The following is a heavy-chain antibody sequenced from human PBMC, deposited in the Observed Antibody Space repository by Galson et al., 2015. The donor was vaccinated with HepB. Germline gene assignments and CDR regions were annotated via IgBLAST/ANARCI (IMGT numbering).Heavy chain of an antibody. CDR1: GFRLDDYS. V-gene: IGHV3-9*01. CDR3: ARGVLDRGEDSPGYFYNWFDS. Sequence: SLSLSCAASGFRLDDYSMQWVRQAPGKGLEWVSGISWNRGRISYAATLQGRFTISAAKTHNPVILNSTSPRAEDTALYYCARGVLDRGEDSPGYFYNWFDSWGQGILVTVSS. CDR2: ISWNRGRI. J-gene: IGHJ5*01. D-gene: IGHD3-9*01.